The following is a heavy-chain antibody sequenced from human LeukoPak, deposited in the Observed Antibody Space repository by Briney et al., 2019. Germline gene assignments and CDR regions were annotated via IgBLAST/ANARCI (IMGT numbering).Heavy chain of an antibody. CDR1: GGSISSYY. J-gene: IGHJ3*02. D-gene: IGHD5-12*01. V-gene: IGHV4-59*12. Sequence: SETLSLTCTVSGGSISSYYWSWLRQPPGKGLEWIGYIYYSGSTNYNPSLKSRVTISVDTSKNQFSLKMSSVTAADTAVYYCARGLIVATIRDAFDIWGQGTMVTVSS. CDR2: IYYSGST. CDR3: ARGLIVATIRDAFDI.